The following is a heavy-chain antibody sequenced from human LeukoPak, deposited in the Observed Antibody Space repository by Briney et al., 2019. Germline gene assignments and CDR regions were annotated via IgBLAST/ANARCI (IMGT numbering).Heavy chain of an antibody. J-gene: IGHJ4*02. V-gene: IGHV4-30-4*08. Sequence: PSETLSLTCTVSDDSISSGDYYWSWIRQPPGKGLEWIGYIYYSGSTYYNPSLKSRVTISVDTSKNQFSLKLSSVTAADTAVYYCARTYDSSGYGFDYWGQGTLVTVSS. CDR1: DDSISSGDYY. D-gene: IGHD3-22*01. CDR3: ARTYDSSGYGFDY. CDR2: IYYSGST.